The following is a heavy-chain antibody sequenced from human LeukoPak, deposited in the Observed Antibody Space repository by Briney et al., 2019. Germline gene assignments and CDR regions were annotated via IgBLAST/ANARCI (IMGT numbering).Heavy chain of an antibody. CDR1: GYTFTGYY. CDR3: AREKVVDGGYGMDV. V-gene: IGHV1-2*02. D-gene: IGHD2-15*01. J-gene: IGHJ6*02. CDR2: INPNSGGT. Sequence: GASVKVSCKASGYTFTGYYMHWVRQAPGLGLEWMGWINPNSGGTNYAQKFQGRVTMTRDTSISTAYMELSRLRSDDTAVYYCAREKVVDGGYGMDVWGQGTTVTVSS.